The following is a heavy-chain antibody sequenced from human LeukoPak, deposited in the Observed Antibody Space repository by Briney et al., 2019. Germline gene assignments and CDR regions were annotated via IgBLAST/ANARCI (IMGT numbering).Heavy chain of an antibody. V-gene: IGHV4-39*01. CDR2: RSHGGSS. CDR1: GGSVSISDEY. CDR3: ATPGYDYDSSGYYYVSVFDY. Sequence: SETLSLTCTVSGGSVSISDEYWGWVRQPPGKGLEWIGSRSHGGSSYYNPSLKSRVTISVDTSKNQFSLTLNAVTDADTAVYYCATPGYDYDSSGYYYVSVFDYWGQGILVTVSS. D-gene: IGHD3-22*01. J-gene: IGHJ4*02.